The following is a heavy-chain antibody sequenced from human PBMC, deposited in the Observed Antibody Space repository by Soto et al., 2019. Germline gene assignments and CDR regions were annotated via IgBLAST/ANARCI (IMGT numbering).Heavy chain of an antibody. D-gene: IGHD4-17*01. J-gene: IGHJ6*02. Sequence: SVKVSCKASGGTFSSYAISWVRQAPGQGLEWMGGIIPIFGTANYAQKFQGRVTITADESTSTAYMELSSLRSEDTAVYYCARLMTTVNTFGLAYGMDVWGQGTTVTVSS. CDR3: ARLMTTVNTFGLAYGMDV. CDR1: GGTFSSYA. V-gene: IGHV1-69*13. CDR2: IIPIFGTA.